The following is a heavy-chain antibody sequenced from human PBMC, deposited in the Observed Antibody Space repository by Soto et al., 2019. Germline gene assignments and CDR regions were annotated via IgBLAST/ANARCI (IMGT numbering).Heavy chain of an antibody. V-gene: IGHV3-66*01. CDR1: GFTVSSNY. CDR2: IYSGGST. J-gene: IGHJ6*02. D-gene: IGHD2-15*01. CDR3: AGAVAATRYYCYGMGV. Sequence: EVQLVESGGGLVQPGGSLRLSCAASGFTVSSNYMSWVRQAPGKGLEWVSVIYSGGSTYYADSVKGRFTISRDNSKNTPYVQMNSLRAEDRAVYYCAGAVAATRYYCYGMGVWGQGTTVTVSS.